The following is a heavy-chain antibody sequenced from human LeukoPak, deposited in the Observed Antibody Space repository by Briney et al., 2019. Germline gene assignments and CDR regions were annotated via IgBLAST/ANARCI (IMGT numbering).Heavy chain of an antibody. J-gene: IGHJ5*02. Sequence: SETLSLTCTVSGGSISSGGYYWSWIRQHPGKGLEWIGYIYYSGSTYYNPSLKSRVTISVDTSKNQFSLKLSSVTAADTAVYYCARFSGARSYYDFWSGSARWFDPWGQGTLVTVSS. D-gene: IGHD3-3*01. CDR1: GGSISSGGYY. V-gene: IGHV4-31*03. CDR2: IYYSGST. CDR3: ARFSGARSYYDFWSGSARWFDP.